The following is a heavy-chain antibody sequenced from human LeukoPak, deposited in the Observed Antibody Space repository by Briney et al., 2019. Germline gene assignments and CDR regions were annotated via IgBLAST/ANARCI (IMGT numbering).Heavy chain of an antibody. CDR3: AKGDGYNHNAFDI. D-gene: IGHD5-24*01. J-gene: IGHJ3*02. CDR2: ISYDGTNK. Sequence: GRSLRLSCAASGFPFNTYGMHWVRQAPGKGLEWVAVISYDGTNKFYADSVKGRFTISRDNSRNTVYLQVNRLRVEDTAVYYCAKGDGYNHNAFDIWGQGTMVTVSS. V-gene: IGHV3-30*18. CDR1: GFPFNTYG.